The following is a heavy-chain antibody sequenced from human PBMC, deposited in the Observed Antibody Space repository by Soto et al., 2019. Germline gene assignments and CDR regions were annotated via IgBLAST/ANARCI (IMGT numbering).Heavy chain of an antibody. V-gene: IGHV3-15*01. CDR3: TTKKQGCSSTSCYTEYYYYYGMDV. CDR1: GFTFSNAW. J-gene: IGHJ6*02. D-gene: IGHD2-2*02. CDR2: IKSKTDGGTA. Sequence: PGGSLRLSCAASGFTFSNAWMSWVRQAPGKGLEWVGRIKSKTDGGTADYAAPVKGRVTISRDDSKNTLYLQMNSLKTEDTAVYYCTTKKQGCSSTSCYTEYYYYYGMDVWGQGTTVTVSS.